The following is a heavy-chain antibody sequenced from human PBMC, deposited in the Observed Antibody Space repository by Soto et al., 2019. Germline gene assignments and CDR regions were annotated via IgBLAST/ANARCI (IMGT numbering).Heavy chain of an antibody. D-gene: IGHD3-3*01. CDR3: ARERGHGYYFY. CDR2: IHYTEST. J-gene: IGHJ4*02. Sequence: PSETLSLTCTVSGGSISSARHYWGWIRQPPGKGLEWIGSIHYTESTHYNPSLKSRVTISVDTSKNQFSLKLTSVTASDTAVYYRARERGHGYYFYWGQGTLVTVSS. V-gene: IGHV4-39*01. CDR1: GGSISSARHY.